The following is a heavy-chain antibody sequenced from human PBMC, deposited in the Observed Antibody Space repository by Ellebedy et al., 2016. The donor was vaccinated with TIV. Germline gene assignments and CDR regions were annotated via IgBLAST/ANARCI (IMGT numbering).Heavy chain of an antibody. CDR1: GYTFTSYD. Sequence: AASVKVSCKASGYTFTSYDINWVRQATGQGLEWMGWMNPNSGNTGYAQKFQGRVTITRNTSISTAYMELSSLRSEDTAVYYCARGRGSGKKGANWFDPWGQGTLVTVSS. V-gene: IGHV1-8*03. D-gene: IGHD3-10*01. CDR3: ARGRGSGKKGANWFDP. J-gene: IGHJ5*02. CDR2: MNPNSGNT.